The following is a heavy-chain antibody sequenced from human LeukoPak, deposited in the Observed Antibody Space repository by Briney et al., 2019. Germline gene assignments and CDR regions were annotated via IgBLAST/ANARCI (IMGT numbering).Heavy chain of an antibody. D-gene: IGHD6-13*01. CDR2: ISYDGSNK. J-gene: IGHJ3*02. CDR3: AKDLGIAARGDAFDI. CDR1: GFTFSSYA. V-gene: IGHV3-30-3*01. Sequence: PGGSLRLSCAASGFTFSSYAMHWVRQAPGKGLEWVAVISYDGSNKYYADSVKGRFTISRDNSKNTLYLQMNSLRAEDTAVYYCAKDLGIAARGDAFDIWGQGTMVTVSS.